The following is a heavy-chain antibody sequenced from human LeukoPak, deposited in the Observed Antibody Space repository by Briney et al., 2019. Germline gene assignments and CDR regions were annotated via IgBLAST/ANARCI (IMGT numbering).Heavy chain of an antibody. CDR1: GFTFRSYA. D-gene: IGHD2-15*01. Sequence: GGSLRLSCAASGFTFRSYAMSWVRQAPGKGLEWVSSISGSGGSTYYADSVKGRFTISRDNSKNTLYLQMNSLRAEDTAIYYCARRLDLGSIVVVVAATGFFDYWGQGTLVTVPS. V-gene: IGHV3-23*01. CDR2: ISGSGGST. J-gene: IGHJ4*02. CDR3: ARRLDLGSIVVVVAATGFFDY.